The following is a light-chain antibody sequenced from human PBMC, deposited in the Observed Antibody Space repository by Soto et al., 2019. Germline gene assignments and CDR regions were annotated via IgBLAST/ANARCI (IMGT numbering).Light chain of an antibody. CDR3: QQSQTYPYT. CDR2: EAS. Sequence: DILLTQSPSTLSASAGDRVTITCRASQSISNWLAWYQQKPGKAPKLLIYEASSLQSGVPSRFSGSGSGTEFTLTISSLQPGDFATDYCQQSQTYPYTFGQGTKLEIK. J-gene: IGKJ2*01. V-gene: IGKV1-5*03. CDR1: QSISNW.